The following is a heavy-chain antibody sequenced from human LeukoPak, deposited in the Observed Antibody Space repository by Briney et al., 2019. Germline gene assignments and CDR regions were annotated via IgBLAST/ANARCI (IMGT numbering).Heavy chain of an antibody. CDR1: GYTFTIYY. J-gene: IGHJ3*02. Sequence: EASVKVSCKASGYTFTIYYMHWVRQAPGQGLEWMGIINPSGGSTSYAQKFQGRVTMTRDTSTSTVYMELSSLRSEDTAVYYCAREKGIVGAIHDAFDIWGQGTMVTVSS. CDR3: AREKGIVGAIHDAFDI. CDR2: INPSGGST. D-gene: IGHD1-26*01. V-gene: IGHV1-46*03.